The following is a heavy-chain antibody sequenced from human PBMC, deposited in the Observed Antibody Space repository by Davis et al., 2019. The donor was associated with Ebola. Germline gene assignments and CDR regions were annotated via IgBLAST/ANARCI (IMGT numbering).Heavy chain of an antibody. D-gene: IGHD4-17*01. Sequence: ASVKVSCKASGYTFTSYYMHWVRQAPGQGLEWMGIINPSGGSTSYAQKFQGRVTMTRDTSTSTVYMELSSLRSEDTAVYYCARNYGEHTNYYYYGMDVWGQGTTVTVSS. CDR1: GYTFTSYY. J-gene: IGHJ6*02. CDR3: ARNYGEHTNYYYYGMDV. V-gene: IGHV1-46*01. CDR2: INPSGGST.